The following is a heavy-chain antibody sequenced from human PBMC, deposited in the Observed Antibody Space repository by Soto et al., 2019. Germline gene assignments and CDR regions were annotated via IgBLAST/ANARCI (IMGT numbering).Heavy chain of an antibody. D-gene: IGHD5-18*01. Sequence: SETLSLTCAVYGGSFSGYYWSWIRQPPGKGLEWIGEINHSGSTNYNPSLKSRVTISVDTSKNQFSLKLSSVTAADTALYYFARGVVDTAMPGKSYHYGMDVRGQGTTVTVSS. CDR3: ARGVVDTAMPGKSYHYGMDV. CDR2: INHSGST. CDR1: GGSFSGYY. V-gene: IGHV4-34*01. J-gene: IGHJ6*02.